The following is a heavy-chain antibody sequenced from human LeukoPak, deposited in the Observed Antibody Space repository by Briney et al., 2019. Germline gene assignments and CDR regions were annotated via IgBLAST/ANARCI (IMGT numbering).Heavy chain of an antibody. V-gene: IGHV4-4*02. J-gene: IGHJ6*02. CDR2: IYHSGST. D-gene: IGHD5-12*01. CDR3: ARDRGYDDQGYYYYYGMDV. Sequence: SETLSLTCAVSGGSISSSNWWSWVRQPPGKGLEWIGEIYHSGSTNYNPSLKSRVTISVDKSKNQFSLKLSSVTAADTAVYYCARDRGYDDQGYYYYYGMDVWGQGTTVTVSS. CDR1: GGSISSSNW.